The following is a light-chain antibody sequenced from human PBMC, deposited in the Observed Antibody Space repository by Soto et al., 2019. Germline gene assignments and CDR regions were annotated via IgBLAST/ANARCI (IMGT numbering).Light chain of an antibody. CDR3: SSYTSSSTYV. Sequence: QSALTQPASVSGSPGQSITISCTGTSSDVAGYNYVSWYQQHPGKAPKLMIYEVSNRPSGVSNRFFASKSGNTASLTISGLQAEDEADYYCSSYTSSSTYVFGTGTKLTVL. J-gene: IGLJ1*01. V-gene: IGLV2-14*01. CDR1: SSDVAGYNY. CDR2: EVS.